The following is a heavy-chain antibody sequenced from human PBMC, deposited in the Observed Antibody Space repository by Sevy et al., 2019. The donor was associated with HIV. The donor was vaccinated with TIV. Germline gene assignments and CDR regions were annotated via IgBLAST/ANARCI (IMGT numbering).Heavy chain of an antibody. J-gene: IGHJ5*02. Sequence: ASVKVSCKASGYTFSSYGISWVRQAPGQGLEWMGWIGAYNGNRKYAQNLQDRVTMTTDTSTNTAYMELRSLRSDDPAVYFCARISTVRGKFNWFDPWGQGTLVTVSS. CDR2: IGAYNGNR. D-gene: IGHD3-10*01. CDR3: ARISTVRGKFNWFDP. CDR1: GYTFSSYG. V-gene: IGHV1-18*01.